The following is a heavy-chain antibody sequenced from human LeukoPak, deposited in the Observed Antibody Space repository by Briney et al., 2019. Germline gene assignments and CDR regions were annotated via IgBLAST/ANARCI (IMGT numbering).Heavy chain of an antibody. CDR2: INHSGST. Sequence: SETLSLTCAVYGGSFSGYYWSWIRQPPGKGLEWIGEINHSGSTNYNPSLKSRVTISVDTSKNQFSLKLSSVTAADTAVYYCASSYCGGDCYYIWTFDYWGQGTLVTVSS. J-gene: IGHJ4*02. CDR1: GGSFSGYY. CDR3: ASSYCGGDCYYIWTFDY. D-gene: IGHD2-21*02. V-gene: IGHV4-34*01.